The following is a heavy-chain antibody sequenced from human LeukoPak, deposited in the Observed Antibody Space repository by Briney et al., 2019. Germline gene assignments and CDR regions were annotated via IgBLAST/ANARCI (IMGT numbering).Heavy chain of an antibody. Sequence: PGGSLRLSCAASGFTFSRYWMYWVRQAPGKGLVFVSRINSDGSTTNYAGSVKGRFTISRDNAKNTLYLQMDSLRDEDTAVYYSASELVVGYWGLGTLVTVSS. CDR1: GFTFSRYW. CDR3: ASELVVGY. V-gene: IGHV3-74*01. D-gene: IGHD1-26*01. J-gene: IGHJ4*02. CDR2: INSDGSTT.